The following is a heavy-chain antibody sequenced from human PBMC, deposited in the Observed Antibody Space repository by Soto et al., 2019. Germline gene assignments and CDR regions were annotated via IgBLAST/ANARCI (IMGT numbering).Heavy chain of an antibody. J-gene: IGHJ4*02. Sequence: SETLSLTCACEGVSVSVHDWNLKLQTPGKGLEWIGEINHSGSTNYNHPLKSRVPMSVAPSKTQFSLKLSSVTAADTAVYYCARELGSGSLSRSYFDYRGQGTRVTVSS. D-gene: IGHD3-10*01. CDR1: GVSVSVHD. V-gene: IGHV4-34*01. CDR3: ARELGSGSLSRSYFDY. CDR2: INHSGST.